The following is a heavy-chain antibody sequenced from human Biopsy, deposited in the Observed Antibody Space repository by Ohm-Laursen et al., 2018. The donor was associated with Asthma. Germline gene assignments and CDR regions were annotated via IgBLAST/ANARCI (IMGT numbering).Heavy chain of an antibody. Sequence: SLRLSCAASGFTVSTNGMSRVRQPPGKGLEWVSVIYSGGGTYYADSVQGRVTISRDNSKNTLSLQMNSLRAEDTAVYYCARAYGGSFFSGAFDIWGQGTMVTVSS. CDR1: GFTVSTNG. D-gene: IGHD4-23*01. CDR3: ARAYGGSFFSGAFDI. V-gene: IGHV3-53*01. J-gene: IGHJ3*02. CDR2: IYSGGGT.